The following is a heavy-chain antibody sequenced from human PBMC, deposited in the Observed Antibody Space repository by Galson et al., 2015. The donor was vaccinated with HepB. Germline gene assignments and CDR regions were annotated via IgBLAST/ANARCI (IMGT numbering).Heavy chain of an antibody. CDR3: ASAMTTVTRYYYYYGMDV. V-gene: IGHV3-48*02. D-gene: IGHD4-11*01. CDR2: ISSSSSTI. Sequence: SLRLSCAASGFTFSSYGMHWVRQAPGKGLEWVSYISSSSSTIYYADSVKGRFTISRDNAKNSLYLQMNSLRDEDTAVYYCASAMTTVTRYYYYYGMDVWGQGTTVTVSS. CDR1: GFTFSSYG. J-gene: IGHJ6*02.